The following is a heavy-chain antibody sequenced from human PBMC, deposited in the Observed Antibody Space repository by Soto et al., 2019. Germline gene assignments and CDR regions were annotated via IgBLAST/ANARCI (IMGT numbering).Heavy chain of an antibody. D-gene: IGHD3-22*01. V-gene: IGHV5-51*01. CDR1: GYSFANYW. J-gene: IGHJ4*02. CDR3: ARGDSSDYSTTTPADF. Sequence: PGESLKISCSGSGYSFANYWIGRVRQMPGKGLEWMGIIYPSDSDTRYSPSFQGQVTISADKSISTAYLQWNSLKASDTAMYFCARGDSSDYSTTTPADFWGQGTLVTVSS. CDR2: IYPSDSDT.